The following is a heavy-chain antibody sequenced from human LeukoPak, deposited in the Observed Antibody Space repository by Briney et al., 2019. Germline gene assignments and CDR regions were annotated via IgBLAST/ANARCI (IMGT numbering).Heavy chain of an antibody. J-gene: IGHJ5*02. CDR1: GGSFSGYY. V-gene: IGHV4-34*01. D-gene: IGHD4-4*01. Sequence: SETLSLTCAVYGGSFSGYYWSWIRQPPGKGLEWIGEINHSGSTNYNPSLKSRVTISVDTSKNQFSLKLSSVAAADTAVYYCARGLTTVSSYNWFDPWGQGTLVTVSS. CDR2: INHSGST. CDR3: ARGLTTVSSYNWFDP.